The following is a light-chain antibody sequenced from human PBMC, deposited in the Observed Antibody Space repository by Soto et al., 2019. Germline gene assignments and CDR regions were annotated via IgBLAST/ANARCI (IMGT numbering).Light chain of an antibody. CDR3: QHYGSSSYP. CDR2: GAS. J-gene: IGKJ2*01. Sequence: EIVLTQSPGTLSLSPGERATLSCRASQSVSSSYLAWYQQKPGQAPRLLIYGASSRATGIPDRFSGSGSGRDFTLTISRLEPEDFAVYYCQHYGSSSYPFGQGTKLEIK. CDR1: QSVSSSY. V-gene: IGKV3-20*01.